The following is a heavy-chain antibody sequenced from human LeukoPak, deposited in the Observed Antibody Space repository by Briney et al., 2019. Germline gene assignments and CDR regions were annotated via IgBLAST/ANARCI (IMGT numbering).Heavy chain of an antibody. CDR3: ASGPEWNDY. D-gene: IGHD3-3*01. CDR2: MSGSGFTV. Sequence: PGGSLRLSCITSGGSFIHYYLRWIRQAPGKGLEGIAYMSGSGFTVAYADSVKGRFTISRDNGKTSVLLQMHSLRLDDTAVYYCASGPEWNDYWGQGTRVTVSS. V-gene: IGHV3-11*01. CDR1: GGSFIHYY. J-gene: IGHJ4*02.